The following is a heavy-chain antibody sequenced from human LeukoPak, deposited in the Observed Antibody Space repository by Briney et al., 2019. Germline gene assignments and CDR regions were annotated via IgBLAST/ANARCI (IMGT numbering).Heavy chain of an antibody. CDR1: GGSISSSSYY. V-gene: IGHV4-39*01. D-gene: IGHD6-13*01. J-gene: IGHJ4*02. CDR3: ASRAQIAAAGSFDY. Sequence: SETLSLTCTVSGGSISSSSYYWGWIRQPPGKGLGWIGSIYYSGSTYYNPSHKSRVTISVDTSKNQFSLKLSSVTAADTAVYYCASRAQIAAAGSFDYWGQGTLVTVSS. CDR2: IYYSGST.